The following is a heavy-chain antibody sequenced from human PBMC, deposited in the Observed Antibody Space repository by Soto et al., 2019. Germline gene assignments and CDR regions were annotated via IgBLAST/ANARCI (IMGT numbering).Heavy chain of an antibody. CDR1: GYTFTSYG. CDR3: ARKRVVAATWAFDI. D-gene: IGHD2-15*01. CDR2: INAGNGNT. J-gene: IGHJ3*02. Sequence: ASVKVSCKASGYTFTSYGIHWVRQAPGQRLEWTGWINAGNGNTKYSEKFQGRVTITRDTSASTAYLELSSLRSEDTAVYYCARKRVVAATWAFDIWGQGTMVTVSS. V-gene: IGHV1-3*01.